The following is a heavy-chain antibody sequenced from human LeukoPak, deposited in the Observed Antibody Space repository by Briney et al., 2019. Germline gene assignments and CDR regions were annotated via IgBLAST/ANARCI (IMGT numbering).Heavy chain of an antibody. J-gene: IGHJ4*02. CDR3: LRVPY. CDR2: ISSDGSNT. CDR1: GFTFSKYY. Sequence: GGSLRLSCAVSGFTFSKYYMHWVRQAPGRGLVWVSRISSDGSNTNYADSVKGRFTISRDNAKNTLYLQMNSLRGEDTAVYYCLRVPYWGQGALVTVSS. V-gene: IGHV3-74*01.